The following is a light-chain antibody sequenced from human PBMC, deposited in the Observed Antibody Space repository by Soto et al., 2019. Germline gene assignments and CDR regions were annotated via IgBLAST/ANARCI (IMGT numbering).Light chain of an antibody. V-gene: IGKV3-15*01. Sequence: IVVTQSPVTLSVSPGERVTLSCRASESVSRNLAWYQQKPGQTPRLLIYGASTRATGVPARFSGSGSGTDFILAITRLHSEDFSVYYCQQDWHWPRTSGQGTKGDIK. J-gene: IGKJ1*01. CDR3: QQDWHWPRT. CDR1: ESVSRN. CDR2: GAS.